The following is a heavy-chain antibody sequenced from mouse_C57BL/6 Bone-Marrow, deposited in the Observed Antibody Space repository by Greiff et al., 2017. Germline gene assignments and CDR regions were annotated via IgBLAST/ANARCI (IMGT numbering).Heavy chain of an antibody. CDR1: GFTFSSYA. CDR2: ISDGGSYT. CDR3: ARDEIAMDY. J-gene: IGHJ4*01. Sequence: EVMLVESGGGLVKPGGSLKLSCAASGFTFSSYAMSWVRQTPEKRLEWVATISDGGSYTYYPDNVKGRLTISRDNAKNNLYLQMSHLKSEDTAMYYCARDEIAMDYWGQGTSVTVSS. V-gene: IGHV5-4*01.